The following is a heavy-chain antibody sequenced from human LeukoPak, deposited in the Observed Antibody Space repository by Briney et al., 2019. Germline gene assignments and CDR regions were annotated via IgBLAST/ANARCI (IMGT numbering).Heavy chain of an antibody. Sequence: SQTLSLTCTVSGGSISSGSYYWSWIRQPAGKGLEWIGRIYTNGSTNYNPSLKSRVTISVDTSKNQFSLKLSSVTAADTAVYYCARIVVVPAAIRRGYYYYYMDVWGKGTTVTVSS. CDR2: IYTNGST. CDR1: GGSISSGSYY. D-gene: IGHD2-2*01. CDR3: ARIVVVPAAIRRGYYYYYMDV. J-gene: IGHJ6*03. V-gene: IGHV4-61*02.